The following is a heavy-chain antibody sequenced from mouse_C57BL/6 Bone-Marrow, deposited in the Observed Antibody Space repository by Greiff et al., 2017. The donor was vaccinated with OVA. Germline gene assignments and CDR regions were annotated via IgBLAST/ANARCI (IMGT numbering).Heavy chain of an antibody. CDR3: AREGPVSGYFDY. CDR1: GYTFTSYG. D-gene: IGHD3-2*02. Sequence: VQLQQSGAELARPGASVKLSCKASGYTFTSYGISWVKQRTGQGLEWIGEIYPRSGNTYYNEKFKGKATLTADKSSSTAYMELRSLPSEDSAVFFCAREGPVSGYFDYWGQGTTLTVSS. V-gene: IGHV1-81*01. CDR2: IYPRSGNT. J-gene: IGHJ2*01.